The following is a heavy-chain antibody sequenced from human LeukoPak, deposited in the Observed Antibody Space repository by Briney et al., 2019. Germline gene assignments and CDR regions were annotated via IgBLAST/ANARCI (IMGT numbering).Heavy chain of an antibody. Sequence: ASVKVSCKASGYTFTSYYMHWVRQAPGQGLEWMGIINPSGGSTSYAQKFQGRVTMTRDTSISTAYMELSRLRSDDTAVYYCARDLEMAKDYWGQGTLVTVSS. CDR3: ARDLEMAKDY. CDR1: GYTFTSYY. J-gene: IGHJ4*02. D-gene: IGHD5-24*01. V-gene: IGHV1-46*01. CDR2: INPSGGST.